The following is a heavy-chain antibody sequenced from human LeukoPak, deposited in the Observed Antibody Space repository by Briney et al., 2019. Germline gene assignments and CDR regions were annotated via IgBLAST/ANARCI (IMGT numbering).Heavy chain of an antibody. V-gene: IGHV3-20*04. D-gene: IGHD6-13*01. CDR3: ARDGSSSWFVDY. CDR1: GFTFDDYG. CDR2: INWNGGST. J-gene: IGHJ4*02. Sequence: GGSLRLSCAASGFTFDDYGMSWVRQAPGKGLEWVSGINWNGGSTGYADSVKGRFTISRDNAKNSLYLQMNSLRAEGTALYYCARDGSSSWFVDYWGQGTLVTVSS.